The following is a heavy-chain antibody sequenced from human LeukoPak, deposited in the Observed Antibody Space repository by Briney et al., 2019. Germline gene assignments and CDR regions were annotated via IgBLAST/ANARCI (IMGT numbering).Heavy chain of an antibody. Sequence: SETLSLTCTVSGGSISSYYWSWIRQPPGKGLEWIGYIYYSGSTNYNPSLKSRVTISVDTSKNQFSLKLSSVTAADTAAYYCARVPRGGYSYSNWFDPWGQGTLVTVSS. CDR3: ARVPRGGYSYSNWFDP. CDR2: IYYSGST. V-gene: IGHV4-59*01. CDR1: GGSISSYY. D-gene: IGHD5-18*01. J-gene: IGHJ5*02.